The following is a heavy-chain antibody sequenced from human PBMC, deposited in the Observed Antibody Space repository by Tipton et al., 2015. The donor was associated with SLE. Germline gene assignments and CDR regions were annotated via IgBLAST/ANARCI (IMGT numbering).Heavy chain of an antibody. CDR1: GFTFSSYA. D-gene: IGHD2-8*01. Sequence: SLRLSCAASGFTFSSYAMHWVRQAPGKGLEWVAVISYDGSNKYYADSVKGRFTISRDNSKNTLYLQMNSLRAEDTAVYYCARDLGVLYGMHVWGQGTTVTVSS. V-gene: IGHV3-30*04. CDR3: ARDLGVLYGMHV. CDR2: ISYDGSNK. J-gene: IGHJ6*02.